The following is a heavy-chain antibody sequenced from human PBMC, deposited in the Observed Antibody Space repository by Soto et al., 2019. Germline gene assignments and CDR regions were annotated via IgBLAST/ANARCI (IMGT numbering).Heavy chain of an antibody. D-gene: IGHD6-13*01. CDR2: IWYDGSNK. CDR3: ARDLKQQLVRRGFDY. V-gene: IGHV3-33*01. Sequence: LRLSCAASGFTFSSYGMHWVRQAPGKGLEWVAVIWYDGSNKYYADSVKGRFTISRDNSKNTLYLQMNSLRAEDTAVYYCARDLKQQLVRRGFDYWGQGTLVTVSS. J-gene: IGHJ4*02. CDR1: GFTFSSYG.